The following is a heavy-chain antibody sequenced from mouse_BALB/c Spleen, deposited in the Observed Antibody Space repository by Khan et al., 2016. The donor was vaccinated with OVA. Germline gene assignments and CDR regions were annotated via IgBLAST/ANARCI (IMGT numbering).Heavy chain of an antibody. CDR3: TRVAYYYGSEGFAY. J-gene: IGHJ3*01. CDR2: VSTGGSYT. D-gene: IGHD1-1*01. CDR1: GFTFTTYG. V-gene: IGHV5-6*01. Sequence: EVELVESGGDLVKPGGSLKLSCAASGFTFTTYGMSWVRQAPDKRLEWVATVSTGGSYTYYPHSVKGRFTISIDNATSTLYLQMSGLRSEDTGMFDGTRVAYYYGSEGFAYGGQGTLVTVSA.